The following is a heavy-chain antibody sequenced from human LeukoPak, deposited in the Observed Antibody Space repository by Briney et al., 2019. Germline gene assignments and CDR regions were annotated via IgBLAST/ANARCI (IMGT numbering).Heavy chain of an antibody. J-gene: IGHJ5*02. D-gene: IGHD3-10*01. CDR3: ASCGADYYGSGIFDP. V-gene: IGHV1-2*02. Sequence: ASVKVSCKASGYTFTGYYITWVRQAPGQGLEWMGWIIPNSGDTKSAQQFRGRVNMTRDTSISTAYMELTRLTSDDAAVYYCASCGADYYGSGIFDPWGQGTLVTVSS. CDR1: GYTFTGYY. CDR2: IIPNSGDT.